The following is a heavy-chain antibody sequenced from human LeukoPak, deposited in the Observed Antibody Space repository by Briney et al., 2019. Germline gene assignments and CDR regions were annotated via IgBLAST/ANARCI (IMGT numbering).Heavy chain of an antibody. CDR3: ARDSGTTGEVKFDP. Sequence: SETLSLTCTVSGGSISSYYWSWIRQPTGTALEWIGRIYTSGTITYNPSLKSRVTMSVDTSKNQFSLKLSSVTAADTAVYYCARDSGTTGEVKFDPWGQGTLVTVSS. D-gene: IGHD3-10*01. V-gene: IGHV4-4*07. CDR1: GGSISSYY. J-gene: IGHJ5*02. CDR2: IYTSGTI.